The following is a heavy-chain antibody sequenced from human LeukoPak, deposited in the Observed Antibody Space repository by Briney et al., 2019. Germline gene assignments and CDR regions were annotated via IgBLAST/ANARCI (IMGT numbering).Heavy chain of an antibody. CDR1: GFTFSNAW. Sequence: PGGSLRLSCAVSGFTFSNAWMSWVRQAPGKGLEWVGRIQSKTDGGTTDYAAPVKGRFAISRGDSTNTLYLQMNSLKTEDTAVYYCTTPQWMILAGWGQGALVAVSS. J-gene: IGHJ4*02. V-gene: IGHV3-15*01. CDR3: TTPQWMILAG. CDR2: IQSKTDGGTT. D-gene: IGHD6-19*01.